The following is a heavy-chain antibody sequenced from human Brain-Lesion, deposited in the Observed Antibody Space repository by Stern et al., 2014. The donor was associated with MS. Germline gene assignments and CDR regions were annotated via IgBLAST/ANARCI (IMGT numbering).Heavy chain of an antibody. V-gene: IGHV1-2*02. Sequence: QVQLLQPGAEVKKPGASVKVSCKTSGYIFTGYYIHWVRQAPGQGLEWMAWINPKTGGTKYAQKFQGRDTMSRDTSISTAYVELSSLTSDDTAVYYCARDQRGITIFGVVTDYYYLGMDVWGQGTTVTVSS. J-gene: IGHJ6*02. CDR2: INPKTGGT. D-gene: IGHD3-3*01. CDR1: GYIFTGYY. CDR3: ARDQRGITIFGVVTDYYYLGMDV.